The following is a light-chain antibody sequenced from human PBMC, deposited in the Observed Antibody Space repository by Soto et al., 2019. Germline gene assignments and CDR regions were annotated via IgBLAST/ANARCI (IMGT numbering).Light chain of an antibody. CDR1: QTINNF. V-gene: IGKV1-5*01. Sequence: DIQMTQSPSSLFASVGDRVTVTCRASQTINNFLNWYHQKPGKAPKLLIYGASSLESGVPSRFSGSGSGTEFTLTISSLQPDDFATYYCQQYNSYSPYTFGQGTKLEIK. J-gene: IGKJ2*01. CDR3: QQYNSYSPYT. CDR2: GAS.